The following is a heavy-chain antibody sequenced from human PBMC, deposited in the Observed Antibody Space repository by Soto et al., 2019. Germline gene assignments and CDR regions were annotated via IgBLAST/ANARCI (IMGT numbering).Heavy chain of an antibody. CDR2: IKSKTDGGTT. V-gene: IGHV3-15*07. J-gene: IGHJ4*02. D-gene: IGHD6-13*01. Sequence: PGGSLRLSCAASGFTFSNAWMNWVRRAPGKGLEWVGRIKSKTDGGTTDYAAPVKGRFTISRDDSKNALYLQMNSLKTEDTAVYYCTKLAAAGTFAVATDYWGQGTLVTVSS. CDR3: TKLAAAGTFAVATDY. CDR1: GFTFSNAW.